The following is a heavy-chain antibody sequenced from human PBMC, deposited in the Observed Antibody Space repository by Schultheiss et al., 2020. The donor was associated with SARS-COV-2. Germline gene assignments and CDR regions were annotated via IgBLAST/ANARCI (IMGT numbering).Heavy chain of an antibody. D-gene: IGHD4-17*01. CDR2: IYYSGST. CDR3: ARMADYGDYWYFDL. Sequence: SQTLSLTCTVFGGSISSGGYYWSWIRQHPGKGLEWIGYIYYSGSTYYNPSLKSLVTISVDTSKNQFSLKLSSVTAADTAVYYCARMADYGDYWYFDLWGRGTLVTVSS. J-gene: IGHJ2*01. V-gene: IGHV4-31*01. CDR1: GGSISSGGYY.